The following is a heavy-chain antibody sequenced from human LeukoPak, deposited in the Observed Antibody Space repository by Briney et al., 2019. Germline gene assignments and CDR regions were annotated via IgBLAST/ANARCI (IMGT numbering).Heavy chain of an antibody. J-gene: IGHJ4*02. CDR1: GFTFSSHW. D-gene: IGHD1-26*01. CDR2: IKQDGSEK. V-gene: IGHV3-7*01. Sequence: GGSLRLSCAASGFTFSSHWMSWVRQAPGKGLEWVANIKQDGSEKYYVDSVKGRFTTSRDNAKNSLYLQMNSLRAEDTAVYYCARDPAYVVGATNYFDYWGQGTLVTVSS. CDR3: ARDPAYVVGATNYFDY.